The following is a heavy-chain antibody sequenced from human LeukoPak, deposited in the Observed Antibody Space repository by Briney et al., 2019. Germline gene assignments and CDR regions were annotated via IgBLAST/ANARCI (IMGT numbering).Heavy chain of an antibody. J-gene: IGHJ2*01. Sequence: SETLSLTCGVNGGSFSGYYWSWIRQHPGKGLEWIGYIYYNRSTYYNPSLKSRVTISVDTSKNQFSLKLSSVTAADTAVYYCARDLLDTSMVHYWYFDLWGRGTLVTVSS. V-gene: IGHV4-31*11. CDR2: IYYNRST. CDR1: GGSFSGYY. D-gene: IGHD5-18*01. CDR3: ARDLLDTSMVHYWYFDL.